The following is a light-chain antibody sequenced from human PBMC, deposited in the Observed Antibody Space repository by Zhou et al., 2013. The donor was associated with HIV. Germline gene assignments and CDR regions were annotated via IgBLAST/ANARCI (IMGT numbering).Light chain of an antibody. Sequence: EIVMTQSPATLSVSPGERATLSCRASQSVSSNLAWYQQKPGQPPRLLIYGASTRATGIPVRFSGSGSGTEFTLTISSLQSEDFGVYYCQQYGTSPRTFGQGTKVEIK. CDR2: GAS. CDR3: QQYGTSPRT. V-gene: IGKV3-15*01. CDR1: QSVSSN. J-gene: IGKJ1*01.